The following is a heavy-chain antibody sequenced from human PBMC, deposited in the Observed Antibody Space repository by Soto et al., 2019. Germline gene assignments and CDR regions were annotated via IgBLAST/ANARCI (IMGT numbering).Heavy chain of an antibody. CDR2: ISIISSYI. CDR1: GFTFSSYS. CDR3: ARDLRRSGTYYRMDV. V-gene: IGHV3-21*01. D-gene: IGHD3-10*01. Sequence: PGGSLRLSCAASGFTFSSYSMNWVRHAPGKGLEWVSSISIISSYIYYADSVKGRFTISRDNAKNSLYLQMNSLRAEDTAVYYRARDLRRSGTYYRMDVWGQGTTLTVSS. J-gene: IGHJ6*02.